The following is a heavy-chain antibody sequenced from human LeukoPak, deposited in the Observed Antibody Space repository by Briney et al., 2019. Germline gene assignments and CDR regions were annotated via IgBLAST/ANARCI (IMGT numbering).Heavy chain of an antibody. CDR3: ARDQAMGTGDAFDI. J-gene: IGHJ3*02. CDR2: ISAYNGNT. V-gene: IGHV1-18*01. D-gene: IGHD5-18*01. Sequence: ASVKVSCKAFGYTFTGYAIHWVRQAPGQGLEWMGWISAYNGNTNYAQKLQGRVTMTTDTSTSTAYMELRSLRSDDTAVYYCARDQAMGTGDAFDIWGQGTMVTVSS. CDR1: GYTFTGYA.